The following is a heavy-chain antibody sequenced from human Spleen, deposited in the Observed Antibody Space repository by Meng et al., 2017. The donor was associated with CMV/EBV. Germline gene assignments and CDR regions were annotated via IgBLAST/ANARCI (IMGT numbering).Heavy chain of an antibody. V-gene: IGHV1-46*01. D-gene: IGHD2-2*01. CDR2: INAKGGST. J-gene: IGHJ4*02. CDR1: GYNFTNYC. CDR3: ARGPDIAGVQPPFDS. Sequence: SGYNFTNYCLHWVRQAPGQGLEWVGIINAKGGSTSYAQKFRGRVIVTKDTSTTTVYMQMSNLTSEDTAVYFCARGPDIAGVQPPFDSWGQGSLVTVSS.